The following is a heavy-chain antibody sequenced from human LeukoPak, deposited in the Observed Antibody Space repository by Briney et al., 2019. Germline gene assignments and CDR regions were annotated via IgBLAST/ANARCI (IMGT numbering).Heavy chain of an antibody. V-gene: IGHV3-30-3*01. D-gene: IGHD3-22*01. CDR2: ISYDGSNK. J-gene: IGHJ5*02. CDR1: GFTFSSYA. Sequence: GGSLRLSCAASGFTFSSYAMHWVRQARGKGLEWVAVISYDGSNKYYADSVKGRFTISRDNSKNTLYLQMNSLRAEDTAVYYCARGDSSGYYHFDPWGQGTLVTVSS. CDR3: ARGDSSGYYHFDP.